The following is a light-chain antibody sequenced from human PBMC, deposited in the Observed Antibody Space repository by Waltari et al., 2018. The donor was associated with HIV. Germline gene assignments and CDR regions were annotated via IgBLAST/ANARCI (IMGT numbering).Light chain of an antibody. V-gene: IGLV2-8*01. CDR1: SSAVGGYNY. J-gene: IGLJ2*01. CDR3: SSYAGSNNLL. CDR2: EVS. Sequence: QSALTQPPSASGSPGPSVTISCTGTSSAVGGYNYVSWYQQHPGKAPKLMIYEVSKRPSGVPDRFSGSKSGNTASLTVSGLQAEDEADYYCSSYAGSNNLLFGGGTKLTVL.